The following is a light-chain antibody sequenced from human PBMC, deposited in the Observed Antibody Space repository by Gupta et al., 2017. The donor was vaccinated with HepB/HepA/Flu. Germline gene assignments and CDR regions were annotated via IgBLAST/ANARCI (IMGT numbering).Light chain of an antibody. Sequence: QSALTQPASVPGSPGQSITISCTGSSSDIGVYNYVSWYQQQPTKAPKLIIYDVNRRPSGVSNRFSASKSDNTASLTISGLQAEDEADYYCSSDTTSSTLVFGGGTKLTVL. CDR1: SSDIGVYNY. CDR2: DVN. J-gene: IGLJ2*01. V-gene: IGLV2-14*03. CDR3: SSDTTSSTLV.